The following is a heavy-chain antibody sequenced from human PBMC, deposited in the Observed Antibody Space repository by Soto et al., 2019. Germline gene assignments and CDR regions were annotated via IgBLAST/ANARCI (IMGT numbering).Heavy chain of an antibody. V-gene: IGHV3-13*04. CDR1: GFTFSNYD. CDR2: IGTGADT. Sequence: EVQLVESGGGLVQPGESLRLSCAASGFTFSNYDMHWVRQPTGKGLEWVAAIGTGADTYYPGSVKGRFTISRENAKNSWYLQMNSLTDGDTAVYYCAXILXXXXXXXDYFDYWGQGTLVTVSS. D-gene: IGHD2-15*01. J-gene: IGHJ4*02. CDR3: AXILXXXXXXXDYFDY.